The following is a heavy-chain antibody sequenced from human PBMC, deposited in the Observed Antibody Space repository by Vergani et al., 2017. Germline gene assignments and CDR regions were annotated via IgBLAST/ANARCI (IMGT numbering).Heavy chain of an antibody. D-gene: IGHD3-10*01. J-gene: IGHJ4*02. CDR3: AKDLPYYYGSGSYFDY. CDR1: GFSFSSYA. CDR2: IRYDGSNK. Sequence: VQLLESGGGLVQPGGSLRLSCAASGFSFSSYAMSWVRQAPGKGLEWVAFIRYDGSNKYYADSVKGRFTISRDNSKNTLYLQMNSLRAEDTAVYYCAKDLPYYYGSGSYFDYWGQGTLVTVSS. V-gene: IGHV3-30*02.